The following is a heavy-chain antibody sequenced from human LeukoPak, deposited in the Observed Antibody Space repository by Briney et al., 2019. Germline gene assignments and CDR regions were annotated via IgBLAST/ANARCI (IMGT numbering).Heavy chain of an antibody. Sequence: TSETLSLTCAVYGGSFSGYYWSWIRQPPGKGLEWIGEINHSGSTNYNPSLKSRVTISVDTSKNQFSLKLSSVTAADTAVYYCARGLGGKLSSYWGQGTLVTVSS. D-gene: IGHD2-15*01. V-gene: IGHV4-34*01. CDR3: ARGLGGKLSSY. CDR2: INHSGST. CDR1: GGSFSGYY. J-gene: IGHJ4*02.